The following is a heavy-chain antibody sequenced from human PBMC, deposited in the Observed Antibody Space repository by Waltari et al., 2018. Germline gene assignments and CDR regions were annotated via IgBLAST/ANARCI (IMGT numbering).Heavy chain of an antibody. CDR2: VLGSGRT. J-gene: IGHJ4*02. V-gene: IGHV4-4*02. CDR3: ARDRGRGLYLDT. D-gene: IGHD2-15*01. CDR1: GDPWNYW. Sequence: QFQLQESGPGLFKPSGTLSLICAFSGDPWNYWWSWVRQPPGKGLEWIGQVLGSGRTNYNPSFASRVTISLDTSTHQFALKMTSATAADTALYYCARDRGRGLYLDTWGQGILVTVSP.